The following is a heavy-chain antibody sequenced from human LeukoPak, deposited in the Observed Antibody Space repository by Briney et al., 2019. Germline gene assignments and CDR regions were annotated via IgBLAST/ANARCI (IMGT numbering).Heavy chain of an antibody. CDR1: GFTVSSNS. Sequence: GGSLRLSCAASGFTVSSNSMSWVRQAPGKGLVWLSVIYTGGTTYYADSVKGRFTISRDNSKNTLYLQMNSLRAEDTAVYYCARDVAAPGGVYFDYWGQGTLVTVSS. CDR2: IYTGGTT. J-gene: IGHJ4*02. D-gene: IGHD3-16*01. V-gene: IGHV3-66*01. CDR3: ARDVAAPGGVYFDY.